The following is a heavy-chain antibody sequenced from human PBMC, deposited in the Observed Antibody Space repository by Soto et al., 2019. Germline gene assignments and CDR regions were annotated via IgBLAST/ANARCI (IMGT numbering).Heavy chain of an antibody. Sequence: VKVSCKASGYTFTSYAMHWVRQAPGQRLEWMGWINAGNGNTYYPGSVKGRFTISRENAKNSLYLQMNSLRAGDTAVYYCARGYDLALFDPWGQGTLVTVSS. J-gene: IGHJ5*02. CDR1: GYTFTSYA. CDR2: INAGNGNT. D-gene: IGHD3-3*01. CDR3: ARGYDLALFDP. V-gene: IGHV1-3*01.